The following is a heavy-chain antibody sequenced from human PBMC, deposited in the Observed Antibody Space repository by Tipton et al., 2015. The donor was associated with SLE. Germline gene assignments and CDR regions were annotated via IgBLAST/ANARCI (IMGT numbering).Heavy chain of an antibody. D-gene: IGHD6-19*01. CDR3: ARVTTAPAVAGRRGDF. J-gene: IGHJ4*02. CDR2: INHSGYT. Sequence: TLSLTCTVSGGSISSSSYYWTWIRQPPGKGLEWVGEINHSGYTNYNPSLKSRVTMSVDTSKKQFSLILRSVTAADAAMYFCARVTTAPAVAGRRGDFWGQGTLVTVSS. V-gene: IGHV4-39*07. CDR1: GGSISSSSYY.